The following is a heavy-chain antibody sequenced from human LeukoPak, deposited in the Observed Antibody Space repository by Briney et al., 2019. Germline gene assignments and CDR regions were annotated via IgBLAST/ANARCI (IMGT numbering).Heavy chain of an antibody. D-gene: IGHD4-17*01. CDR2: IYHSGST. J-gene: IGHJ1*01. CDR1: GGSISSSNW. V-gene: IGHV4-4*02. CDR3: ARVPYGDDEYFQH. Sequence: SGTLSLTCAVSGGSISSSNWWSWVRQPPGKGLEWIGEIYHSGSTNYNPSLKSRVTVSVDKSKNQFSLKLSSVTAADTAVYYCARVPYGDDEYFQHWGQGTLVTVSS.